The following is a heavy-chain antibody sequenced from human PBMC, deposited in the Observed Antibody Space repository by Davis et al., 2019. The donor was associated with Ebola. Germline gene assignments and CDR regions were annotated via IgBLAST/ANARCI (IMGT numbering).Heavy chain of an antibody. V-gene: IGHV4-34*01. CDR3: ARMVQGGIDY. D-gene: IGHD3-10*01. CDR2: INHSGST. Sequence: SETLSLTCAVYGGSFSGYYWSWIRQPPGKGLEWIGEINHSGSTNYNPSLKSRVTISVDTSKNQFSLKLSSVNAADTAVYYCARMVQGGIDYWGQGTLVTVSS. CDR1: GGSFSGYY. J-gene: IGHJ4*02.